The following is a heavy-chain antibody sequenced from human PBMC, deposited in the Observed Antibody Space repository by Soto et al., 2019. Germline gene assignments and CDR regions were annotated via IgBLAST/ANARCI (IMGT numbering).Heavy chain of an antibody. CDR1: GDSITRNSYF. CDR2: IYYSGTT. CDR3: ARHFSVDYFDY. J-gene: IGHJ4*02. V-gene: IGHV4-39*01. Sequence: SETLSLTCTVSGDSITRNSYFWAWIRQPPGKGLEWIGSIYYSGTTYYNPSLKSRVTISVDRSKNQFSLKLSSVTAAYTAVYYCARHFSVDYFDYWGQGALVTVSS.